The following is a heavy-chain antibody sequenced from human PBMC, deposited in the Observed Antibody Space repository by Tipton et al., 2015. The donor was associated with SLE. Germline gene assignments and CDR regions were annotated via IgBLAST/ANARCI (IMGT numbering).Heavy chain of an antibody. Sequence: QVQLVQSGAGVKKPGASVKVSCKASGYTFPRYDINWVRQAPGPGLEWMGWMNPNSGNTDYAQKFQGRVTMTRSTSISTAFMELNNLRSDDTAVYFCARGLGYFDWSTRIHWGQGTLVNVSS. CDR3: ARGLGYFDWSTRIH. CDR2: MNPNSGNT. V-gene: IGHV1-8*02. J-gene: IGHJ4*02. D-gene: IGHD3-9*01. CDR1: GYTFPRYD.